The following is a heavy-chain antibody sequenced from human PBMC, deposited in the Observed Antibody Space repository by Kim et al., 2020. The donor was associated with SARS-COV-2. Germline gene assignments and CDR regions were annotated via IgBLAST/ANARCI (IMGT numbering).Heavy chain of an antibody. J-gene: IGHJ4*02. Sequence: GNGTSRYSPDFQGRFTFTTDTSASTAYMELSFLRSEDSAVYYCLGGFYFDYWGQGTLVTVSS. CDR2: GNGTS. CDR3: LGGFYFDY. V-gene: IGHV1-3*01. D-gene: IGHD3-16*01.